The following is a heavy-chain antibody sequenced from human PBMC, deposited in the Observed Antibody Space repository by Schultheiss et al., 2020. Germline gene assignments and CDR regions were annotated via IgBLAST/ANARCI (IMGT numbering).Heavy chain of an antibody. J-gene: IGHJ5*02. CDR3: ARDASNWFDP. Sequence: GGSLRLSCAASGFTFSSYDMHWVRQATGKVLEWVSAIGTAGDTYYPGSVKGRFTISRDNAKNSLYLQMNSLRAEDTAVYYCARDASNWFDPWGQGTLVTVSS. V-gene: IGHV3-13*04. CDR2: IGTAGDT. CDR1: GFTFSSYD.